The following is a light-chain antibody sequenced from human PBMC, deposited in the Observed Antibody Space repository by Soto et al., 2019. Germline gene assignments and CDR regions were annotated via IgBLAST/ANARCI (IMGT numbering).Light chain of an antibody. J-gene: IGKJ5*01. V-gene: IGKV3-11*01. CDR3: QQRSNWPN. Sequence: EIVLTQSPATLSLSTGERATLSFRASQSISNYLAWYQQKPGQAPRLLIYDASNRATGIPARFSGSGSGTDFSLTISRLEPEDFAVYYCQQRSNWPNVGQGTRLEIK. CDR2: DAS. CDR1: QSISNY.